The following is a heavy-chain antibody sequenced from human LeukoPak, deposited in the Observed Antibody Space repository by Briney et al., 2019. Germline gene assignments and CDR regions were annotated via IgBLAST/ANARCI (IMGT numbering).Heavy chain of an antibody. V-gene: IGHV1-46*01. CDR3: ARRPLYCSSTSCYPFDY. J-gene: IGHJ4*02. Sequence: ASVKVSCKASGYTFTSYYMHWVRQAPGQGLEWMGIINPSGGSTSYAQKFQGRVTMTRDTSISTAYMELSRLRSDDTAVYYCARRPLYCSSTSCYPFDYWGQGTLVTVSS. CDR1: GYTFTSYY. CDR2: INPSGGST. D-gene: IGHD2-2*01.